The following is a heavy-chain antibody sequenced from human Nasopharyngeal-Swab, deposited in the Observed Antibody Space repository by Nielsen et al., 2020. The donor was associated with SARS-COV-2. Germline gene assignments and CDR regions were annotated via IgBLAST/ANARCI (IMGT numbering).Heavy chain of an antibody. V-gene: IGHV4-34*01. Sequence: SETRSLTCAVYGGSFSGYYGSWIRQPQGKGLEWIGEINHSGSTNYNPSLKSRVTISVDTSKNQFSLKLSSVTAADTAVYYCARMSMYYYGSGSYTLDYWGQGTLVTVSS. D-gene: IGHD3-10*01. CDR3: ARMSMYYYGSGSYTLDY. CDR1: GGSFSGYY. CDR2: INHSGST. J-gene: IGHJ4*02.